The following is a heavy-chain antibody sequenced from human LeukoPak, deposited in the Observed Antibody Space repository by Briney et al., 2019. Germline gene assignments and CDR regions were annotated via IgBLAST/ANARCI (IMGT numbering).Heavy chain of an antibody. V-gene: IGHV4-30-4*01. CDR1: GGSISSDDYY. CDR2: ISYSGST. Sequence: SQTLSLTCTVSGGSISSDDYYWSWIRQPPGKGLEWIGYISYSGSTYYNPSLKSRVTISVDTSKNQFSLKLSSVTAADTAVYYCARLRYQNRYSGSYYYFDYWGQGTLVTVSS. D-gene: IGHD1-26*01. CDR3: ARLRYQNRYSGSYYYFDY. J-gene: IGHJ4*02.